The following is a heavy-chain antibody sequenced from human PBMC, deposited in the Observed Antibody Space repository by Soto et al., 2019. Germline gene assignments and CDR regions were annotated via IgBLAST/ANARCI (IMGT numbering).Heavy chain of an antibody. J-gene: IGHJ3*02. V-gene: IGHV1-8*01. CDR3: ASTARNDDFLIGYSFDI. D-gene: IGHD3-3*01. CDR1: GYTFTRYD. Sequence: QVQLVQSGAEVKKPGASVKVSCKASGYTFTRYDINWVRQATGQGLEWMGWMNPNSGNTGYAQKFQGRISMTRNTSRSNANMELSSQRSEYTSVYYCASTARNDDFLIGYSFDIWGQGTIVTVSS. CDR2: MNPNSGNT.